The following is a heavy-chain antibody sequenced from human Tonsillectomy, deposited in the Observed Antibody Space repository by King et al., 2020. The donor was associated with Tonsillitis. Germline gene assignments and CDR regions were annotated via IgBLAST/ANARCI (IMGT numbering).Heavy chain of an antibody. Sequence: QLQESGPGLVKPSETLSLTCTVSGGSVSSSSYYWSWIRQPPGKGLEWIGYISYSGSTNYNPSLKSRVTISVDKSKNQFSLKLTSLTAADPAGYYCATSRQGLPAPYDSVWGSYRYTGWFDPWGQGTLVTVSS. CDR1: GGSVSSSSYY. J-gene: IGHJ5*02. CDR3: ATSRQGLPAPYDSVWGSYRYTGWFDP. V-gene: IGHV4-61*01. D-gene: IGHD3-16*02. CDR2: ISYSGST.